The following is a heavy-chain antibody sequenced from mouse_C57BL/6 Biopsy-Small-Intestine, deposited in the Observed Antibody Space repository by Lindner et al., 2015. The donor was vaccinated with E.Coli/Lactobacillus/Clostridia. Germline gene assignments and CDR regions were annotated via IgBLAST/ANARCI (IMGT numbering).Heavy chain of an antibody. CDR3: ARGDDFGRFSY. V-gene: IGHV14-2*01. CDR2: IDPEDGET. CDR1: GFNIKDYY. J-gene: IGHJ3*01. D-gene: IGHD2-4*01. Sequence: VQLQESGAEFVKPGASVKLSCTASGFNIKDYYMHWVKQRTEQGLEWIGRIDPEDGETKYAPKFQGKATVTADTSSNTANLQLSSLTSEDTAVYYCARGDDFGRFSYWGPGILVTVSA.